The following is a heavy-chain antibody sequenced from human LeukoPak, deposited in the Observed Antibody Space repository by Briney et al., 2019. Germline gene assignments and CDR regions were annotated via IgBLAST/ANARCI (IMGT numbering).Heavy chain of an antibody. CDR3: AKDEGDIVVVPAASVNWFDP. CDR2: ISGSGGST. V-gene: IGHV3-23*01. D-gene: IGHD2-2*01. Sequence: GGSLRLSCAASGFTFSKYAMSWVRQAPGKGLEWVSAISGSGGSTYYADSARGRFTISRDNPKNTLYLQMNSLRVEDTAIYYCAKDEGDIVVVPAASVNWFDPWGQGTLVTVSS. J-gene: IGHJ5*02. CDR1: GFTFSKYA.